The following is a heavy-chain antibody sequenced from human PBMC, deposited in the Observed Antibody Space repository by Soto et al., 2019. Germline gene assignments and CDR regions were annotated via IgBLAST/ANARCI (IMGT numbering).Heavy chain of an antibody. J-gene: IGHJ4*02. V-gene: IGHV3-48*01. CDR2: IHGSWSTI. CDR3: ARDERNANLDS. Sequence: EVQLVESGGGLVQPGGSLRLSCAASGFTFNRYSMNWVRQAPGKGLEWVSYIHGSWSTIYYADSVKGRFIISRDNAKNSLYLQMNSLRVEDTAVYYCARDERNANLDSWGQGTLVTVSS. CDR1: GFTFNRYS.